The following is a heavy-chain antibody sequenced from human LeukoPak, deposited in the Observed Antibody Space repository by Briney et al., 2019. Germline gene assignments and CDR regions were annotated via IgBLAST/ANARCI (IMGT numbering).Heavy chain of an antibody. CDR3: ARDEGYCSGGSCYSNY. CDR2: ISSSSSYT. V-gene: IGHV3-11*06. J-gene: IGHJ4*02. CDR1: GFTFSDYY. Sequence: GGSLRLSCAASGFTFSDYYMSWIRQAPGKGLEWVSYISSSSSYTNSADSVKGRFTISRDNAKNSLCLQMNSLRAEDTAVYYCARDEGYCSGGSCYSNYWGQGTLVTVSS. D-gene: IGHD2-15*01.